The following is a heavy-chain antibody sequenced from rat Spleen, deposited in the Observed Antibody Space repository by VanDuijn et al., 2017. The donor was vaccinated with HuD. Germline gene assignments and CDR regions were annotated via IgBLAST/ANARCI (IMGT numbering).Heavy chain of an antibody. V-gene: IGHV5S10*01. CDR2: IIYDGSRT. J-gene: IGHJ2*01. CDR1: GFTFSDYN. Sequence: EVQLVESGGGLVQPGRSLKLSCAASGFTFSDYNMAWVRQAPKKGLEWVATIIYDGSRTYYRDSVKGRFTISRDNAKSTLSLQMDSLRSEDTATYYCARSGSSTYFDYWGQGVMVTVSS. D-gene: IGHD4-3*01. CDR3: ARSGSSTYFDY.